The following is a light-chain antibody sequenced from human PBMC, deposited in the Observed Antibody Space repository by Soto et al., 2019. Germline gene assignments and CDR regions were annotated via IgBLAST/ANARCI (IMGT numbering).Light chain of an antibody. J-gene: IGLJ1*01. CDR1: SSNIGAGYD. CDR2: ANS. V-gene: IGLV1-40*01. Sequence: QSVLTQPPSVSGAPGQRVTISCTGSSSNIGAGYDVHWYQQLPGTAPKVLIYANSHRPSGVPDRFSGSQSGTSASLAITGLQAADEADYFCKSYAGSNTYVFGSGTKLTVL. CDR3: KSYAGSNTYV.